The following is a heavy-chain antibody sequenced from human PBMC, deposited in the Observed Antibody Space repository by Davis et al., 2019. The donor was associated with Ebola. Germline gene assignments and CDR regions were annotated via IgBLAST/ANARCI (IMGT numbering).Heavy chain of an antibody. CDR1: GFTFSSYA. CDR3: ARGRRYCGGDCYSDY. Sequence: GESLKISCAASGFTFSSYAMSWVRQAPGKGLEWVSAISGSGGSTYYADSVKGRFTISRDNSKNTLYLQMNSLRAEDTAVYYCARGRRYCGGDCYSDYWGQGTLVTVSS. CDR2: ISGSGGST. J-gene: IGHJ4*02. V-gene: IGHV3-23*01. D-gene: IGHD2-21*02.